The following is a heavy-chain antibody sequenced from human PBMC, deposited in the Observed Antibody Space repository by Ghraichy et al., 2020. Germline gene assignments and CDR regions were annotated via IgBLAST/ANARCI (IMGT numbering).Heavy chain of an antibody. CDR3: ARGTSSGRFDP. CDR2: INHSGST. Sequence: SQTLSLTCAVYGGSFSGYYWSWIRQPPGKGLEWIGEINHSGSTNYNPSLKSRVTISVDTSKNQFSLKLSSVTAADTAVYYCARGTSSGRFDPWGQGTLVTVSS. D-gene: IGHD6-6*01. J-gene: IGHJ5*02. CDR1: GGSFSGYY. V-gene: IGHV4-34*01.